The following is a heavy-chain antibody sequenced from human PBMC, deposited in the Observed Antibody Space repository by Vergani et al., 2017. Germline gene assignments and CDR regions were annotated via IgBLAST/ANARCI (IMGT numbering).Heavy chain of an antibody. Sequence: QVQLVQSGAEVKKPGASVKVSCKASGYTFSSYGMHWVRQAPGKGLEWVAFIRYDGSNKYYADSVKGRFTISRDNSKNTLYLQMNSLRAEDTAVYYCAKSGTTGFSGYWYFDLWGRGTLVTVSS. CDR3: AKSGTTGFSGYWYFDL. V-gene: IGHV3-30*02. CDR2: IRYDGSNK. CDR1: GYTFSSYG. J-gene: IGHJ2*01. D-gene: IGHD4-17*01.